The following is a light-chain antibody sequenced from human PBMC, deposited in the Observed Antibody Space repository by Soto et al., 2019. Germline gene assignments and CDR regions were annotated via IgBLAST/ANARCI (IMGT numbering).Light chain of an antibody. J-gene: IGKJ4*01. Sequence: SRCVSIGDRVAITCRASQSISRYLNWYQQKPGKAPKFLIYAASSLQSGVPSRFSGGGFGTDFSLSISILQLEDFAPYYGQQSYASAQTFGGGTKVDIK. CDR1: QSISRY. CDR2: AAS. V-gene: IGKV1-39*01. CDR3: QQSYASAQT.